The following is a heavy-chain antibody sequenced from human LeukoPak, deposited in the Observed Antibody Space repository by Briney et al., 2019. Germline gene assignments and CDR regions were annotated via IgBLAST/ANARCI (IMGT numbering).Heavy chain of an antibody. CDR2: IWYDGSNK. CDR3: ARDRHSSSWWGTGEYYYYYYGMDV. CDR1: GFTFSSNW. J-gene: IGHJ6*02. D-gene: IGHD6-13*01. Sequence: GGSLRLSCAASGFTFSSNWMHWVRQAPGKGLEWVAVIWYDGSNKYYADSVKGRFTISRDNSKNTLYLQMNSLRAEDTAVYYCARDRHSSSWWGTGEYYYYYYGMDVWGQGTTVTVSS. V-gene: IGHV3-33*08.